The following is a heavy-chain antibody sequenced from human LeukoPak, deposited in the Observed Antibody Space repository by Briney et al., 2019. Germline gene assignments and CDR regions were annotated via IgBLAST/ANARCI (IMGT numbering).Heavy chain of an antibody. V-gene: IGHV4-4*07. CDR1: GDSIDSSS. Sequence: SETLSLTCTVFGDSIDSSSWSWIRQPAGKGLEWIGRIYLGGSPIYNPSLKSRVIMTVDTSKNQFLLWLRSVTAADTAIYYCANWVGNWFDPWGQGTLVTVSS. J-gene: IGHJ5*02. D-gene: IGHD1-26*01. CDR2: IYLGGSP. CDR3: ANWVGNWFDP.